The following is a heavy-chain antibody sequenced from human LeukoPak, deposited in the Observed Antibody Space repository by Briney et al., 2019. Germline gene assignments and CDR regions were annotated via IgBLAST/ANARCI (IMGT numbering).Heavy chain of an antibody. CDR2: IKHDESEK. J-gene: IGHJ4*02. V-gene: IGHV3-7*01. Sequence: PGGSLRLSCAASGFSFNSDWMDWVRQAPGKGLEWVANIKHDESEKNYLDSVKGRFTISRDNARNSLYLQMNSLRAEDTAMYYCARDATPTQLWFRGSFDCWGLGALVTVAS. CDR1: GFSFNSDW. D-gene: IGHD5-18*01. CDR3: ARDATPTQLWFRGSFDC.